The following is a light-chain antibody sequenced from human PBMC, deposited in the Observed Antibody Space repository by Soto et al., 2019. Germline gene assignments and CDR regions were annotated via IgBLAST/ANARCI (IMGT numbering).Light chain of an antibody. Sequence: IVLTQSPATLSLSPGERATLSCTASQHVTTTYIAWYQQHFGQAPRLLIYGASTRATGTPDRCTGGGFWTDFTLTISREDPEVFAVYYYQQYDSAFTFGGGTKVEMK. CDR2: GAS. CDR1: QHVTTTY. V-gene: IGKV3-20*01. J-gene: IGKJ4*01. CDR3: QQYDSAFT.